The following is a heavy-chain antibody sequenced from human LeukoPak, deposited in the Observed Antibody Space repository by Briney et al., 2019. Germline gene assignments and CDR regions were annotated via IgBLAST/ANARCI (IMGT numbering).Heavy chain of an antibody. CDR2: IYTSGST. CDR3: ARGLDKLDP. Sequence: SETLSLTCTGSGGSISSGSYYWSWIRQPAGKGLEWIGRIYTSGSTNYNPSLKSRVTISVDTSKNQFSLKLSSVTAADTAVYYCARGLDKLDPWGQGTLVTVSS. V-gene: IGHV4-61*02. D-gene: IGHD6-19*01. CDR1: GGSISSGSYY. J-gene: IGHJ5*02.